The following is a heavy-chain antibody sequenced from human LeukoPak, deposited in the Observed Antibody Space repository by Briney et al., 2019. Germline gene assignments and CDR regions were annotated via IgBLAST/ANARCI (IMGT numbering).Heavy chain of an antibody. Sequence: GGSLRLSCAVSGFTFSNYWMIWVRQAPGKGLEWVANIKEDGSEQNYVDSVKGRFTISRDNAKNSLYLQMNSLRPEDTAVYYCAKYDDYSGSGYMDVWGEGTTITVSS. V-gene: IGHV3-7*01. CDR1: GFTFSNYW. CDR2: IKEDGSEQ. J-gene: IGHJ6*03. CDR3: AKYDDYSGSGYMDV. D-gene: IGHD4-17*01.